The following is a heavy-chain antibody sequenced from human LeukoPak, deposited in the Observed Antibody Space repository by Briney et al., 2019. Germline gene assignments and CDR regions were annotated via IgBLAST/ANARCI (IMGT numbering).Heavy chain of an antibody. CDR3: ARDLVIAVAAPMDV. Sequence: GGSLRPSCAASGFTFSSYSMNWVRQAPGKGLEWVSSISSSSSYIYYADSVKGRFTISRDNAKNSLYLQMNSLRAEDTAVYYCARDLVIAVAAPMDVWGKGTTVTVSS. V-gene: IGHV3-21*01. CDR1: GFTFSSYS. D-gene: IGHD6-19*01. J-gene: IGHJ6*04. CDR2: ISSSSSYI.